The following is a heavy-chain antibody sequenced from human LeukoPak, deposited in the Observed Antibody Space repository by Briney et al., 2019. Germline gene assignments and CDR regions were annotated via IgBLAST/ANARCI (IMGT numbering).Heavy chain of an antibody. CDR3: ARDLGLRFLEWSLDV. Sequence: PSETLSLTCTVSGASVSSFYWNWIRQPPGKGLEWIGSMYYSGTTNYDPSFKSRVTISLDTSKNEFSLRLKSLTAADTAVYYCARDLGLRFLEWSLDVWGQGTTVTVSS. V-gene: IGHV4-59*02. D-gene: IGHD3-3*01. CDR2: MYYSGTT. CDR1: GASVSSFY. J-gene: IGHJ6*02.